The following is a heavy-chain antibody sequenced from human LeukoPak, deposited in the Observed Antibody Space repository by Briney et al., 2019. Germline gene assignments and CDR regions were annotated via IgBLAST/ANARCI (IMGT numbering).Heavy chain of an antibody. V-gene: IGHV3-23*01. D-gene: IGHD5-18*01. CDR1: GFTLSSYA. CDR2: ISGSGGST. Sequence: GGSLRLSCAASGFTLSSYAMSWVRQAPGKGLEWVSAISGSGGSTYYADSVKGRSTISRDNSKTTLYLQMNSLRAEDTAVYFCAKAHTSDRRIQLWLLWRRVADYHGMDVWGQGTTVSVSS. CDR3: AKAHTSDRRIQLWLLWRRVADYHGMDV. J-gene: IGHJ6*02.